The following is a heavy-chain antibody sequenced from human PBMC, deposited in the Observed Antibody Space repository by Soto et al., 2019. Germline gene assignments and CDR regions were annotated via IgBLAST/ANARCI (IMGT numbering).Heavy chain of an antibody. D-gene: IGHD6-6*01. CDR2: IIPIFGTA. CDR1: GGTFSSYA. V-gene: IGHV1-69*13. J-gene: IGHJ6*02. CDR3: ARDRGSSPQPYYYYYGMDV. Sequence: WASVKVSCKASGGTFSSYAISWVRQAPGQGLEWMGGIIPIFGTANYAQKFQGRVTITADESTSTAYMELSSLRSEDTAVYYCARDRGSSPQPYYYYYGMDVWGQGTTVTVSS.